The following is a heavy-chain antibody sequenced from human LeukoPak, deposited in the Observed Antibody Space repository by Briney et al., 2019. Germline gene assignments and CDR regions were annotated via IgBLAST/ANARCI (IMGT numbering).Heavy chain of an antibody. CDR2: IIPIFGIA. CDR3: ARDGRGIDRRGFDF. CDR1: GGTFSSYA. D-gene: IGHD1-26*01. Sequence: SVKVSCKASGGTFSSYAINCVRQAPGQGLEWMGRIIPIFGIANYAQKFQGRVTITADKSTSTAYMELSSLRSEDTAVYYCARDGRGIDRRGFDFWGQRTLVTVSS. J-gene: IGHJ4*02. V-gene: IGHV1-69*04.